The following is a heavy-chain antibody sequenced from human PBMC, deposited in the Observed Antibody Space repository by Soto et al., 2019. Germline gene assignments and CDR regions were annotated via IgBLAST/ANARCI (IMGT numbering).Heavy chain of an antibody. Sequence: ASVKVSCNASGYTFTRYSIRRVRQAPGQGLELMRWLSDYNGNTKIAQKHQGRVTMTTDPSTIRAYLDLRSLRSDDTAVYCRAREGAAAGTSYYYGMGVWVQVTTLPVSS. CDR2: LSDYNGNT. CDR1: GYTFTRYS. CDR3: AREGAAAGTSYYYGMGV. V-gene: IGHV1-18*04. J-gene: IGHJ6*02. D-gene: IGHD6-13*01.